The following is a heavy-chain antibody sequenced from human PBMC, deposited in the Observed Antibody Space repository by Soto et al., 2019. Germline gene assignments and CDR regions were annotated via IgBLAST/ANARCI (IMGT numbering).Heavy chain of an antibody. Sequence: QVQLVESRGGLVKPGGSLRLSCAASGFTFSDYYMSWIRQAPGKGLEWVSYISSRGSTIYYADSVKGRFTISRDNAKNSLYLQMNSLRAEDTAVYYCARDAGPPKYYDILTGYYHFDYWGQGTLVTVSS. D-gene: IGHD3-9*01. CDR1: GFTFSDYY. CDR3: ARDAGPPKYYDILTGYYHFDY. CDR2: ISSRGSTI. J-gene: IGHJ4*02. V-gene: IGHV3-11*01.